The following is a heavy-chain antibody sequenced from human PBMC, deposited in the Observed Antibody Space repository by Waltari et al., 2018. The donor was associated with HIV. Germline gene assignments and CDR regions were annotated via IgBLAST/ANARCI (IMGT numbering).Heavy chain of an antibody. CDR2: ITHSGTT. CDR3: VRGLRVAATNRRSMVMTALRLEP. J-gene: IGHJ5*02. D-gene: IGHD2-21*02. Sequence: VQLQQWGGGLFKPPETLSLTCAVYGGSYRCYSWLWIRQAAGTGLEWIGEITHSGTTKYNPSLKTRVIMSVDSSTNQFSRNLCSLTAADTAVYDCVRGLRVAATNRRSMVMTALRLEPWGQGDLVIVSS. V-gene: IGHV4-34*02. CDR1: GGSYRCYS.